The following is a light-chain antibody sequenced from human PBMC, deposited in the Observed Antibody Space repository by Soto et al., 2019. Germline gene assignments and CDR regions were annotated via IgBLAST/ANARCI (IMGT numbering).Light chain of an antibody. CDR3: SSYAGSNNLV. J-gene: IGLJ2*01. V-gene: IGLV2-8*01. CDR1: SSDVGGYNY. Sequence: QSALTQPPSESGCPGQSVTISCTGTSSDVGGYNYVSWYQQHPGKAPKLMIYEVSKRPSGVPDRFSGSKSGNTASLTVSGLQAEDEADYYCSSYAGSNNLVFGGRTKVTVL. CDR2: EVS.